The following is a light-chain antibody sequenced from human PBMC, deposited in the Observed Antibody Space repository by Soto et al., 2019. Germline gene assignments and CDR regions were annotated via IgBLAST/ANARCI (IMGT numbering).Light chain of an antibody. CDR2: WAS. CDR3: QQYYSTLWT. J-gene: IGKJ1*01. V-gene: IGKV4-1*01. Sequence: DIVMTQSPDSLAVSLGERATINSKSSQSVLYSSNNKNYLAWYQQKPGQPPKLLIYWASARESGVPDRFSGSGSGTDFTLTISSLQAEDVAVYYCQQYYSTLWTFGQGTKVDIK. CDR1: QSVLYSSNNKNY.